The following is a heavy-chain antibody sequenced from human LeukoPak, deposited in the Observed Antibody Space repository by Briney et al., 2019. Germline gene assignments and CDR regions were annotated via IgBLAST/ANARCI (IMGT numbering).Heavy chain of an antibody. D-gene: IGHD3-9*01. CDR1: GFTFSSYA. CDR3: AKSPIDWLLCAISSFDY. Sequence: GGSLRLSCAASGFTFSSYAMSWVRQAPGKGLEWVSAISGRGGSTYYADSVKGRFTISRDNSKNTLYLQMNSLRAEDTAVYYCAKSPIDWLLCAISSFDYWGQGTLVTVSS. J-gene: IGHJ4*02. CDR2: ISGRGGST. V-gene: IGHV3-23*01.